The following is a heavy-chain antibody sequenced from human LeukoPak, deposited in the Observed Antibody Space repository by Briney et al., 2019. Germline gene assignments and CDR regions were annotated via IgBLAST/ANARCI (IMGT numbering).Heavy chain of an antibody. CDR3: ARVKGDAFDI. J-gene: IGHJ3*02. CDR1: GGSFSGYY. V-gene: IGHV4-34*01. CDR2: INHSGST. Sequence: SETLSLTCAVYGGSFSGYYWSWIRQPPGKGLEWIGEINHSGSTNYDPSLKSRVTISVDTSKNQFSLKLSSVTAADTAVYYCARVKGDAFDIWGQGTMVTVSS.